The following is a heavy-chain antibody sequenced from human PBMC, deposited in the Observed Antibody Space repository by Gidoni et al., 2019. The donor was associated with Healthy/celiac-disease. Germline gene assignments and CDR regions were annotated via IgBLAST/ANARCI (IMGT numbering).Heavy chain of an antibody. J-gene: IGHJ3*02. CDR1: GGSISSYS. CDR2: IYTSGST. V-gene: IGHV4-4*07. D-gene: IGHD3-22*01. CDR3: ARDGDVEGTYYYDSSGYKAAFDI. Sequence: QVQLQESGPGLVKPSETLSLICTAAGGSISSYSWTWIRQPAGKGLEWIGRIYTSGSTNYTPSLKSRVTMSVDTSKNQFSLKLSAVTAADTAVYYCARDGDVEGTYYYDSSGYKAAFDIWGQGTMVTVSS.